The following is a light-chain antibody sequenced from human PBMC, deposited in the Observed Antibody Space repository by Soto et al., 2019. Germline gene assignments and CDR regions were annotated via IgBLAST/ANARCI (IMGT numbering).Light chain of an antibody. J-gene: IGLJ1*01. CDR3: SSYTGSKNYV. CDR1: GSDLGGFNS. V-gene: IGLV2-8*01. Sequence: QSALTQPPSASGSPGQSVTISCTGSGSDLGGFNSVSWYQQHPGNAPKLMIYEVNKRPSGVPDRFSGSKSGYTASLTVSGLQAEDEGDYYCSSYTGSKNYVFGTGTKVTVL. CDR2: EVN.